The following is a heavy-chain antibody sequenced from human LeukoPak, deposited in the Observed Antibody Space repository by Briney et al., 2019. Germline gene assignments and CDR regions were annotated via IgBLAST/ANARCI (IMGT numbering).Heavy chain of an antibody. CDR3: ARHGYSGYDWDY. D-gene: IGHD5-12*01. V-gene: IGHV4-59*11. CDR1: GGSISSHY. J-gene: IGHJ4*02. CDR2: IYYSGST. Sequence: SETLYLTCTVSGGSISSHYWSWIRQPPGKGLEWIGYIYYSGSTNYNPSLKSRVTISVDTSKNQFSLKLSSVTAADTAVYYCARHGYSGYDWDYWGQGTLVTVSS.